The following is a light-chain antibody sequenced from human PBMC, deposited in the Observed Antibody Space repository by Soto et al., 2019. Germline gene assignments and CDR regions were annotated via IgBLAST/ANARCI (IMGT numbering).Light chain of an antibody. CDR3: QQYYSIPRT. CDR2: WAS. V-gene: IGKV4-1*01. Sequence: DIVMTQSPDSLAVSLGERATINCKSSQSILYSSNNKSYLAWYQQRPGQSPKLLIYWASTRESGVPDRFSGSGSGADFTLTISSLQAEDVAVYYCQQYYSIPRTFGQGTKVDSK. J-gene: IGKJ1*01. CDR1: QSILYSSNNKSY.